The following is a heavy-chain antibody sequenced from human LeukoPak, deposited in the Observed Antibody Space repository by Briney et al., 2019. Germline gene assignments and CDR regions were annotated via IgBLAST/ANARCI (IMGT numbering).Heavy chain of an antibody. V-gene: IGHV3-23*01. CDR2: ISTSGRAT. CDR1: GFTFSSYA. CDR3: AKARGSSVYEQFDY. Sequence: GGSLRLSCAASGFTFSSYAMSWVRQAPEKGLQWVSTISTSGRATYYADSVEGRFTISRDNSKNTLYLQMNSLRADDTAVYYCAKARGSSVYEQFDYWGQGTQVTVSP. J-gene: IGHJ4*02. D-gene: IGHD5/OR15-5a*01.